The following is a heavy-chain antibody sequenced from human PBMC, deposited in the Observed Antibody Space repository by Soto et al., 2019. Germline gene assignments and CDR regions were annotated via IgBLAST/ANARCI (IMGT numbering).Heavy chain of an antibody. D-gene: IGHD4-4*01. CDR1: GYSFTRHD. CDR3: ARGAYNDYSHWFDP. V-gene: IGHV1-8*01. CDR2: MNPNSGNA. J-gene: IGHJ5*02. Sequence: QVQLVQSGAEVRKPGASVRVSCKATGYSFTRHDITWLRQAAGQGLEWMGWMNPNSGNAVYAQTFQGRVTMTRNTSITTAYSEVTSLKSEDTAVYFCARGAYNDYSHWFDPWGQGTLVTVSS.